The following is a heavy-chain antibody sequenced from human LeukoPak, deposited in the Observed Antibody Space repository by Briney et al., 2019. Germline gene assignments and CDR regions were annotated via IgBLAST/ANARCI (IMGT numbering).Heavy chain of an antibody. CDR1: GYTFTGYY. CDR2: INPNSVGT. J-gene: IGHJ5*02. V-gene: IGHV1-2*02. Sequence: ASVKVSCKASGYTFTGYYMHWVRQAPGQGLEWMGWINPNSVGTNYAQKFQGRVTMTRDTSISTAYMELSRLRSDDTAVYYCARERGNNYYSPSLLAVQPGMIPTRGFDPWGQGTLVTVSS. D-gene: IGHD1/OR15-1a*01. CDR3: ARERGNNYYSPSLLAVQPGMIPTRGFDP.